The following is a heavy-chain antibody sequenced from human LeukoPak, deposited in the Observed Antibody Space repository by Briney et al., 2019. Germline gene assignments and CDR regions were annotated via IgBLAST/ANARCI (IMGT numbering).Heavy chain of an antibody. CDR3: ASADGSGYRYY. CDR1: GFTLSTYW. D-gene: IGHD3-22*01. Sequence: GGSLRLSCAASGFTLSTYWMSWVRQAPGKGLEWVANIKPDGSEQYYVDSVRGRFTISRDNAKNSLYLQMNSLRAEDTAIYYCASADGSGYRYYWGQGTLVTVSS. J-gene: IGHJ4*02. CDR2: IKPDGSEQ. V-gene: IGHV3-7*05.